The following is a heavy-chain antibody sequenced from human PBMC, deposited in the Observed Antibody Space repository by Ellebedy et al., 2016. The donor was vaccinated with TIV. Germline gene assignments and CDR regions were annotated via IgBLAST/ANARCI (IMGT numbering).Heavy chain of an antibody. Sequence: PGGSLRLSCAASGFNFRSYWMTWVRQAPGKGLEWVAKIRQDGDEIYYVESVKGRFTISSDNAKNSLFLQMNSWRVEDTAVYYCARRASYGDYAVQVNPWFDPWGQGTLVTVSS. J-gene: IGHJ5*02. CDR2: IRQDGDEI. CDR3: ARRASYGDYAVQVNPWFDP. D-gene: IGHD4-17*01. CDR1: GFNFRSYW. V-gene: IGHV3-7*01.